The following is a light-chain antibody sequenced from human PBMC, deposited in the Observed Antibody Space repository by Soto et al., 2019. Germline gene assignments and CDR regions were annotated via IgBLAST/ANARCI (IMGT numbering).Light chain of an antibody. V-gene: IGKV3-15*01. CDR1: QSVSSK. J-gene: IGKJ2*01. CDR2: GAS. CDR3: QQYNNWPPYT. Sequence: EIVMTQSPATLSVSPGERATLSCRATQSVSSKLAWYQQKPGQAPRLLIYGASTRATGIPARFSDSGSGTEFTLTISSLQSEDFAVYYCQQYNNWPPYTFGQGTKLEIK.